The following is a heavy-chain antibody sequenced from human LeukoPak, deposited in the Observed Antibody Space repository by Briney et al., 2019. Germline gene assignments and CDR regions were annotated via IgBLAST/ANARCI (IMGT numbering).Heavy chain of an antibody. V-gene: IGHV4-59*01. J-gene: IGHJ6*02. Sequence: KASETLSLTCTVSGGSISSYYWSWIRQPPGKGLEWIGYIYYSGSTNYNPSLKSRVTISVDTSKNQFSLKLSSVTAADTAVYYCAGSLSSYYGMDVWGQGTTVTVSS. CDR2: IYYSGST. CDR3: AGSLSSYYGMDV. CDR1: GGSISSYY. D-gene: IGHD2/OR15-2a*01.